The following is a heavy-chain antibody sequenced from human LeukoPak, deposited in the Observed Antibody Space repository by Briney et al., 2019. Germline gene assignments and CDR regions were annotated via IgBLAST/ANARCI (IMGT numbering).Heavy chain of an antibody. J-gene: IGHJ4*02. D-gene: IGHD6-13*01. CDR2: INTDGSST. CDR1: GFTFSSYW. V-gene: IGHV3-74*01. CDR3: ARIAAADSTDY. Sequence: PGGSLRLSCAASGFTFSSYWMHWVRQAPGKGLVWVSRINTDGSSTSYADSVKGRFTISRDNAKNTLYLQMNSLRAEDTAVYYCARIAAADSTDYWGQGTLVTVSS.